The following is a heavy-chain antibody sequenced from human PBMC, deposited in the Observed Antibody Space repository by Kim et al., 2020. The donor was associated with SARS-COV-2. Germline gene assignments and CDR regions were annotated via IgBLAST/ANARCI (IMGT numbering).Heavy chain of an antibody. CDR3: ARHYPSITIFGVVIPAESWFDP. CDR2: IYYSGST. D-gene: IGHD3-3*01. CDR1: GGSISSSSYY. Sequence: SETLSLTCTVSGGSISSSSYYWGWIRQPPGKGLEWIGSIYYSGSTYYNPSLKSRVTISVDTSKNQFSLKLSSVTAADTAVYYCARHYPSITIFGVVIPAESWFDPWGQGTLVTVSS. J-gene: IGHJ5*02. V-gene: IGHV4-39*01.